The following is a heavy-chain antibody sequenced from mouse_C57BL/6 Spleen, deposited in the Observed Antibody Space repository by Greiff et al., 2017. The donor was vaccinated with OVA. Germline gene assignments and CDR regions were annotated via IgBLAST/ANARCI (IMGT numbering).Heavy chain of an antibody. D-gene: IGHD1-1*01. CDR1: GYTFTSYW. Sequence: QVQLQQPGTELVKPGASVKLSCKASGYTFTSYWMHWVKQRPGQGLEWIGNINPSNGGTNYNEKFKSKATLTVDKSSSTAYMQLSSMTSEDSAVYYCARDSCYGSRYWYFDVWGTGTTVTVSS. V-gene: IGHV1-53*01. CDR3: ARDSCYGSRYWYFDV. CDR2: INPSNGGT. J-gene: IGHJ1*03.